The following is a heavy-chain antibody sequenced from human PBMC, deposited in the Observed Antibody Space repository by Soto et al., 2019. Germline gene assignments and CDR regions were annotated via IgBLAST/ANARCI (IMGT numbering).Heavy chain of an antibody. V-gene: IGHV1-8*01. CDR2: MNANSGNT. J-gene: IGHJ5*02. D-gene: IGHD3-3*01. Sequence: QVQLVQSGAEVKKPGASVKVSCKASGYTFTSYDINWVRLATGQGREWMGWMNANSGNTAYAQKFKGRVTMTRNTSISTDYMELSSLRSEDTAVYYCARLKQYYAVAWGQGTLVTVSS. CDR1: GYTFTSYD. CDR3: ARLKQYYAVA.